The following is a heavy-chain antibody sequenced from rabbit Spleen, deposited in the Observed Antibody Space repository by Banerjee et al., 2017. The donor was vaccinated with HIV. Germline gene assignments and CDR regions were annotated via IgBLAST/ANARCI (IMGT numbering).Heavy chain of an antibody. CDR1: GVSFSDKDV. Sequence: EQLEESGGGLVKPEGSLTLTCKASGVSFSDKDVMCWVRQAPGKGLEWIACINTVTGKSVYASWVKGRFIMSRTSSTTVTLQMTSLTAADTATYFCARDDRGSGGFSFDLWGPGTLVTVS. J-gene: IGHJ4*01. CDR2: INTVTGKS. CDR3: ARDDRGSGGFSFDL. D-gene: IGHD1-1*01. V-gene: IGHV1S45*01.